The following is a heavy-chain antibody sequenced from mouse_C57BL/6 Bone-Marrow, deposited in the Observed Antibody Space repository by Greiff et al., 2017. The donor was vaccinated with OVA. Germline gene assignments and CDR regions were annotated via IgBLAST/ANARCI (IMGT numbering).Heavy chain of an antibody. J-gene: IGHJ1*03. Sequence: QVQLQQPGAELVKPGASVKMSCKASGYTFTSYWIIWVKQRPGQGLEWIGDIYPGSGSTNYNEKFKSKATLTVDTSSSTAYMQLSSLTSEDSAVYYCARGDYYGSSSRGYFDVWGTGTTVTVSS. CDR3: ARGDYYGSSSRGYFDV. CDR1: GYTFTSYW. D-gene: IGHD1-1*01. CDR2: IYPGSGST. V-gene: IGHV1-55*01.